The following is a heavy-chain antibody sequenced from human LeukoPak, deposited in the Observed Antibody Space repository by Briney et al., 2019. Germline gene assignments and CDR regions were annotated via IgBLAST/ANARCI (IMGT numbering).Heavy chain of an antibody. CDR1: GGSISSGDYY. D-gene: IGHD6-13*01. J-gene: IGHJ4*02. CDR3: ARVSEGIAAAGTGSFDY. V-gene: IGHV4-30-4*01. Sequence: SETLSLTCTVSGGSISSGDYYWSWIRQPPGKGLEWIGYIYYSGSTYYNPSLKSRVTISVDRSKNQFSLKLSSVTAADTAVYYCARVSEGIAAAGTGSFDYWGQGTLVTVSS. CDR2: IYYSGST.